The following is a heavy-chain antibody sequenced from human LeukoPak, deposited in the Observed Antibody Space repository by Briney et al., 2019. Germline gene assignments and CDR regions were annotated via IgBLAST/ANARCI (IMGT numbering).Heavy chain of an antibody. CDR3: AGLEGRYSSGLYYYYFDY. V-gene: IGHV4-4*02. CDR2: KYHSGTT. D-gene: IGHD3-22*01. CDR1: GDSINSLDL. J-gene: IGHJ4*02. Sequence: PSGTLSLTCTVSGDSINSLDLWSWVRQPPGKGLEWVGEKYHSGTTHSNPSVKSRVTISIDKSKNQFFLNLSSVTAADTAVYYCAGLEGRYSSGLYYYYFDYWGQGTLVTVSS.